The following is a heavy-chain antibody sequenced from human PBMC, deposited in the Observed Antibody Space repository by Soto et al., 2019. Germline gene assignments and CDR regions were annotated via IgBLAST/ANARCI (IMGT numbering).Heavy chain of an antibody. J-gene: IGHJ6*02. V-gene: IGHV4-34*01. CDR2: INHSGST. D-gene: IGHD3-9*01. CDR1: GGSFSGYY. CDR3: ARVALLRYFVWLPDSRLYGMDV. Sequence: QVQLQQWGAGLLKPSETLSLTCAVYGGSFSGYYWSWIRQPPGKGLEWIGEINHSGSTNYNPSLKFRVTISVGTSKNQFSLQLSSVTAADTAVYYCARVALLRYFVWLPDSRLYGMDVWGQGTTVTVSS.